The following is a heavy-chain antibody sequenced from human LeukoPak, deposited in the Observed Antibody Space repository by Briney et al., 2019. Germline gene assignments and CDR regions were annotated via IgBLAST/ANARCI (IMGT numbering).Heavy chain of an antibody. Sequence: GGSLRLSCAASGVTVGTNYMSWVRQAPGKGLEWVSLIYSGSSTYYANSVKGRFTISRDNSKNTVYLQMNSLRAEDTAVYYCARVPYGNYHYYYMDVWGKGTTVTVSS. CDR3: ARVPYGNYHYYYMDV. CDR2: IYSGSST. J-gene: IGHJ6*03. CDR1: GVTVGTNY. D-gene: IGHD3-10*01. V-gene: IGHV3-53*01.